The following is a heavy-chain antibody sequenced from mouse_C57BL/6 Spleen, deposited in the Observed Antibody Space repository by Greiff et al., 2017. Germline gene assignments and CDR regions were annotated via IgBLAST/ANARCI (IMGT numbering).Heavy chain of an antibody. V-gene: IGHV1-42*01. CDR1: GYSFTGYY. CDR3: ARGYYGSPWFAY. J-gene: IGHJ3*01. CDR2: INPSTGGT. Sequence: VQLQQSGPELVKPGASVKISCKASGYSFTGYYMNWVKQSPEKSLEWIGEINPSTGGTTYNQKFKAKATLTVDKSSSTAYMQLKSLTSEDSAVYYCARGYYGSPWFAYWGQGTLVTVSA. D-gene: IGHD1-1*01.